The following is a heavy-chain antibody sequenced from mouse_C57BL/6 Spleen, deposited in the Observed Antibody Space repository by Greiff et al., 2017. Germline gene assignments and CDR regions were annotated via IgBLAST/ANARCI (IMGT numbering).Heavy chain of an antibody. V-gene: IGHV1-54*01. Sequence: QVQLKQSGAELVRPGTSVKVSCKASGYAFTNYLIEWVKQRPGQGLEWIGVINPGSGGTNYNEKFKGKATLTADKSSSTAYMQLSSLTSEDSAVYFCARDYGSRFYAMDYWGQGTSVTVSS. CDR1: GYAFTNYL. CDR2: INPGSGGT. CDR3: ARDYGSRFYAMDY. D-gene: IGHD1-1*01. J-gene: IGHJ4*01.